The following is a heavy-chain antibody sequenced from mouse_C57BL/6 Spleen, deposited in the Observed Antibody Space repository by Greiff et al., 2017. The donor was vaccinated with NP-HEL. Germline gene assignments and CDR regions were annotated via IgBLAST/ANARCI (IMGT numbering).Heavy chain of an antibody. CDR3: ARGEDAFDY. J-gene: IGHJ2*01. CDR2: INPYNGGT. Sequence: EVQLQQSGPVLVKPGASVKMSCKASGYTFTDYYMNWVKQSHGKSLEWIGVINPYNGGTSYNQKLKGKATLTVDKSSSTAYMELNSRTSEDSAVYYCARGEDAFDYWGQGTTLTVSS. V-gene: IGHV1-19*01. CDR1: GYTFTDYY.